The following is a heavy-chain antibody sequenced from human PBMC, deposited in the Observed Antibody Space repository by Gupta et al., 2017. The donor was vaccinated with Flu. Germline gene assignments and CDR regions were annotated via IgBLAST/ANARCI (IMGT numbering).Heavy chain of an antibody. J-gene: IGHJ4*02. D-gene: IGHD7-27*01. V-gene: IGHV2-5*02. CDR1: TRRVG. CDR2: IYWDDDK. CDR3: VHSVKAVAGKTGEYYFDY. Sequence: TRRVGVAWVRQPPGKALEWLAIIYWDDDKRYSPSLKNRLTFTRDTSKNQVVLTMTNMDPADTASYYCVHSVKAVAGKTGEYYFDYWGPGTLVTVSS.